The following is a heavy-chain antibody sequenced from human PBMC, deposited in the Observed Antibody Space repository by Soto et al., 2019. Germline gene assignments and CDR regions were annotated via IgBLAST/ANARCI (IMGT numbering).Heavy chain of an antibody. CDR2: IIPILGIA. CDR1: GGTFSSYT. CDR3: AREARSNYYYYYYYMDV. V-gene: IGHV1-69*08. D-gene: IGHD4-17*01. J-gene: IGHJ6*03. Sequence: QVQLVQSGAEVKKPGSSVKVSCKASGGTFSSYTISWVRQAPGQGLEWMGRIIPILGIANYEQKFQGRVTITADKSTSTAYMELSSRRSEDTAVYYCAREARSNYYYYYYYMDVWCKGTTVTVSS.